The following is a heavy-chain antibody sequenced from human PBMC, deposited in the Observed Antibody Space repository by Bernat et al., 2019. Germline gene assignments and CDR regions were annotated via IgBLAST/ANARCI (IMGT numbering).Heavy chain of an antibody. Sequence: QVQLVESGGGVVQPGMSLRLSCASSGFTFSSYAMHWVRQAPGKGLEWVAVISYDGSNKYYADSVKGRFTISRDNSKNTLYLQMNSMRAEETAVYYCARDGMKQQLVGYYFDYWGQGTMVTVSS. D-gene: IGHD6-13*01. CDR2: ISYDGSNK. V-gene: IGHV3-30*01. CDR3: ARDGMKQQLVGYYFDY. CDR1: GFTFSSYA. J-gene: IGHJ4*02.